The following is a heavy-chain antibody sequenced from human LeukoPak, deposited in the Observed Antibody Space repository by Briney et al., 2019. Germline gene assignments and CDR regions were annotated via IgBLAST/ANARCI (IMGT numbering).Heavy chain of an antibody. J-gene: IGHJ4*02. V-gene: IGHV3-30*18. CDR1: GFTFSSYG. D-gene: IGHD1-26*01. CDR3: AKDRDSGSYRGTFDY. CDR2: ISYDGSNK. Sequence: GGSLRLSCAASGFTFSSYGMHWVRQAPGRGLEWVAVISYDGSNKYYADSVKGRFTISRDNSKNTLYLQMNSLRAEDTAVYYCAKDRDSGSYRGTFDYWGQGTLVTVSS.